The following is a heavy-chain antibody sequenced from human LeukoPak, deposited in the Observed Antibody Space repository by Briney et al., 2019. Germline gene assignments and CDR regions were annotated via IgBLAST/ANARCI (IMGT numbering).Heavy chain of an antibody. D-gene: IGHD6-19*01. V-gene: IGHV1-2*02. CDR1: GYTFTGYY. Sequence: WASVKVSCKASGYTFTGYYMHWVRQAPGQGLEWMGWIYPNSGGTNYAQKFQGRVTMTRDTSISTAYMELSRLRSDDTAVYYCARSEQFPYYMDVWGKGTTVTVSS. CDR2: IYPNSGGT. J-gene: IGHJ6*03. CDR3: ARSEQFPYYMDV.